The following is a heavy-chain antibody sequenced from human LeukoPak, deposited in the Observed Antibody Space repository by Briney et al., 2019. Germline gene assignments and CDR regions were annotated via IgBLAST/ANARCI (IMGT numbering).Heavy chain of an antibody. Sequence: GESLKISCKGSGYSFTSYWTAWVRQMPGRGLEWMGIIYPGDSDTRYSPSFQGQVTISADKSITTAYLQWSSLKASDTAIYYCARARGFRGPPEYWGQGALVTVSS. D-gene: IGHD3-3*01. CDR2: IYPGDSDT. CDR3: ARARGFRGPPEY. V-gene: IGHV5-51*01. CDR1: GYSFTSYW. J-gene: IGHJ4*02.